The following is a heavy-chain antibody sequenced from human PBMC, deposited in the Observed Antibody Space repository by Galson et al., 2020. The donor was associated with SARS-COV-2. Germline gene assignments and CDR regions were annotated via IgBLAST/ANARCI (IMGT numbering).Heavy chain of an antibody. D-gene: IGHD4-4*01. CDR1: GGSFSSSSYY. CDR3: VQLGLRYYAMDV. Sequence: SETLSLTCSVSGGSFSSSSYYWGWIRQPPGKGLEWIGSINYSGSTYYYNPTLNRRVTISVDTSKSQFSRKLSSVTAADTAVYYCVQLGLRYYAMDVWGQGTTVTVSS. J-gene: IGHJ6*02. V-gene: IGHV4-39*07. CDR2: INYSGSTY.